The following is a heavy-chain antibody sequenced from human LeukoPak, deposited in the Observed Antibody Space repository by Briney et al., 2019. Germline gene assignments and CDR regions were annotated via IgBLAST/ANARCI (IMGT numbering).Heavy chain of an antibody. Sequence: GESLKISCKGFGYDFSNYWIGWVRQMPGKGLEWMGIIYPVYSDTRYSPSFEGPVTVSAAKSISTAYLQWSSLKTSDTAMYYCARRSSIGSPLFDYWGQGTLVTVSS. V-gene: IGHV5-51*01. CDR3: ARRSSIGSPLFDY. D-gene: IGHD5/OR15-5a*01. CDR2: IYPVYSDT. J-gene: IGHJ4*02. CDR1: GYDFSNYW.